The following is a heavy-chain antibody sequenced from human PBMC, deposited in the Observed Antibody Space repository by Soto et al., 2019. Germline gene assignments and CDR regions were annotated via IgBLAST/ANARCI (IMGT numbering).Heavy chain of an antibody. CDR2: IIPIFGTE. Sequence: SVKVSCKASVVTFSRYAISWVRQAPEQGPAWMGGIIPIFGTENDAQKLQGRVTINADEYPSKAYMELSSLRSEDMAVYYCARASHDSSGYYYSKRGRRPAYYFDYWG. CDR3: ARASHDSSGYYYSKRGRRPAYYFDY. D-gene: IGHD3-22*01. CDR1: VVTFSRYA. J-gene: IGHJ4*01. V-gene: IGHV1-69*13.